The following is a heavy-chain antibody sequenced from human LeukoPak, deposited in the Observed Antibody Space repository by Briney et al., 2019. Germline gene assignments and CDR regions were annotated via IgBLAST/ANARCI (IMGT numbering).Heavy chain of an antibody. CDR1: GFTFSSYE. J-gene: IGHJ4*02. Sequence: GGSLRLSCAASGFTFSSYEMNWVRQAPGKGLEWVSYISSSGSTIYYADSMKGRFTISRDNAKNSLYLQMNSLRAEDTAVYYCARSVSSGWYPDIDYWGQGTLVTVSS. CDR2: ISSSGSTI. CDR3: ARSVSSGWYPDIDY. D-gene: IGHD6-19*01. V-gene: IGHV3-48*03.